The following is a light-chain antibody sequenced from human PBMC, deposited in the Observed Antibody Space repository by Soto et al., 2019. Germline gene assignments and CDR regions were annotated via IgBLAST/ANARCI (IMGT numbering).Light chain of an antibody. CDR3: SSYTSSSTLV. V-gene: IGLV2-14*01. J-gene: IGLJ1*01. CDR1: SIDVGGYNY. Sequence: QSVLTQPASVSGSPVQSITISCTGTSIDVGGYNYVSWYQQHPGKAPKLMIYEVSNRPSGVSNRFSGSKSGNTASLTISGLQAEDEADYYCSSYTSSSTLVFGTGTKVTVL. CDR2: EVS.